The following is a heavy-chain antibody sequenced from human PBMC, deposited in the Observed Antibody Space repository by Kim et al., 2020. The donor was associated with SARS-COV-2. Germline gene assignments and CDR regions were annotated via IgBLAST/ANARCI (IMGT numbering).Heavy chain of an antibody. V-gene: IGHV1-69*13. Sequence: SVKVSCKASGGTFSSYAISWVRQAPGQGLEWMGGIIPIFGTANYAQKFQGRVTITADESTSTAYMELSSLRSEDTAVYYCARDTRYSSGWYAGFRDVWGQGTTVTVSS. CDR3: ARDTRYSSGWYAGFRDV. D-gene: IGHD6-19*01. CDR2: IIPIFGTA. CDR1: GGTFSSYA. J-gene: IGHJ6*02.